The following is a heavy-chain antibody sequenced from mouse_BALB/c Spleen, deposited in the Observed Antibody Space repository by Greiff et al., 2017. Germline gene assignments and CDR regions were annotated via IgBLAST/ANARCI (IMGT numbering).Heavy chain of an antibody. J-gene: IGHJ3*01. Sequence: VQLKESGPSLVKPSQTLSLTCSVTGDSITSGYWNWIRKFPGNKLEYMGYISYSGSTYYNPSLKSRISITRDTSKNQYYLQLNSVTTEDTATYYCARFSYDYDEAWFAYWGQGTLVTVSA. CDR3: ARFSYDYDEAWFAY. CDR1: GDSITSGY. CDR2: ISYSGST. D-gene: IGHD2-4*01. V-gene: IGHV3-8*02.